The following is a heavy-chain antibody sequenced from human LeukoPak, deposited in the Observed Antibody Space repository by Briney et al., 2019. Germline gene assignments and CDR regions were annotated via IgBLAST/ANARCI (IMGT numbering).Heavy chain of an antibody. Sequence: GGSLRLSCAASGFTFTNYAMHWVRQAPGKVLEWVAVISYDETNKYYEDSVKGRFTISRDSSKNTLYLQMSSLRDEDTAVYYCAKSNDYGGSYWYFDLWGRGTLVTVSS. J-gene: IGHJ2*01. CDR3: AKSNDYGGSYWYFDL. D-gene: IGHD4-23*01. CDR1: GFTFTNYA. CDR2: ISYDETNK. V-gene: IGHV3-30*04.